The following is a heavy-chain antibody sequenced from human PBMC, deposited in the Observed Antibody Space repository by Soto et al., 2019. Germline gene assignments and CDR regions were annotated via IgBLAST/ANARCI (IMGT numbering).Heavy chain of an antibody. CDR2: IIPIFGTA. CDR3: AREGSSWSGGVDY. D-gene: IGHD6-13*01. J-gene: IGHJ4*02. Sequence: QVQLVQSGAEVKKPGSSVNVSCKASGGTFSSYAISWVRQAPGQGLESMGGIIPIFGTANYAQKFQGRVTITADESTSTAYMELSSLRSEDTAVYYCAREGSSWSGGVDYWGQGTLVAVSS. V-gene: IGHV1-69*12. CDR1: GGTFSSYA.